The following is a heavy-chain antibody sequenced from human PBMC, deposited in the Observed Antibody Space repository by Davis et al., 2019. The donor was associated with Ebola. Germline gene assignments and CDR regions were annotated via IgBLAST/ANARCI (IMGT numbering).Heavy chain of an antibody. Sequence: GESLKISCAASGFTFSSYAMSWVRQAPGKGLEWVSAISGSGGSTYYADSVKGRFTISRDNSKNTLYLQMNSLKTEDTAVYYCTITTYCSGGSCYDYWGQGTLVTVSS. V-gene: IGHV3-23*01. D-gene: IGHD2-15*01. CDR2: ISGSGGST. J-gene: IGHJ4*02. CDR1: GFTFSSYA. CDR3: TITTYCSGGSCYDY.